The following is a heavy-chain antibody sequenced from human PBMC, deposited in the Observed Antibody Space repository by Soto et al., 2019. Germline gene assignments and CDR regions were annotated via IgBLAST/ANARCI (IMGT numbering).Heavy chain of an antibody. J-gene: IGHJ4*02. D-gene: IGHD5-18*01. CDR1: GFSFTTYA. Sequence: GGSLRLSCAASGFSFTTYAMHWVRQAPGKGLEWVAVISDDGSIKYYADSVKGRFTISRDNSKHTFYLQMNSLRGDDTALYYCARAIETAMDPCDYWGQGGVGTVS. CDR2: ISDDGSIK. V-gene: IGHV3-30-3*01. CDR3: ARAIETAMDPCDY.